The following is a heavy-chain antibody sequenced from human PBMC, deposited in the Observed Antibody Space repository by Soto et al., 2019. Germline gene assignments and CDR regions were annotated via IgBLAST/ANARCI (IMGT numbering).Heavy chain of an antibody. D-gene: IGHD6-19*01. J-gene: IGHJ4*02. V-gene: IGHV2-5*01. Sequence: QITLKESGPTLVIPTQTLTLTCTFSGFSLRDYAVGVGWIRQPPGKALEWLSFIYWNDNEYYSPSLRSRLTISKDTSKNQVVLTMTNMDPVDTATYYCAHGSGWLFDYWGQGTLVTVSS. CDR3: AHGSGWLFDY. CDR2: IYWNDNE. CDR1: GFSLRDYAVG.